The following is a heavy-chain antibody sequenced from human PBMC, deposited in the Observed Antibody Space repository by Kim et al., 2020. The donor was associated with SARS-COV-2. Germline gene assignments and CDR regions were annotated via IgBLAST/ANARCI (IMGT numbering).Heavy chain of an antibody. CDR1: GYTFTRYT. D-gene: IGHD3-10*01. V-gene: IGHV1-3*04. Sequence: ASVKVSCKASGYTFTRYTIHWVRQAPGKRLEGRGWITIGKGKKKYSEMFKGGVTFTREKSASAAYMELSSLRYEETGMYYFARDGGRRYDSGRYPASVGDYWGEGTLVTVS. J-gene: IGHJ4*02. CDR2: ITIGKGKK. CDR3: ARDGGRRYDSGRYPASVGDY.